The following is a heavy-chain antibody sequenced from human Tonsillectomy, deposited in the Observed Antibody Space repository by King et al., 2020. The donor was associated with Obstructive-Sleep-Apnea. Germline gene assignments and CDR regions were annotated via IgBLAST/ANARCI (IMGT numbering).Heavy chain of an antibody. CDR3: ARSGRDEAAYAY. V-gene: IGHV4-31*03. Sequence: VQLQESGPGLVKPSQTLSLTCTVSGGSISSGGYYWSWIRQHPGKGLEWIGYIYNSGSTYYNPSLKSRVTISVDTSKNQFSLKLSSVTAADTAVYYCARSGRDEAAYAYWGQGTLVTVSS. CDR1: GGSISSGGYY. CDR2: IYNSGST. J-gene: IGHJ4*02. D-gene: IGHD1-26*01.